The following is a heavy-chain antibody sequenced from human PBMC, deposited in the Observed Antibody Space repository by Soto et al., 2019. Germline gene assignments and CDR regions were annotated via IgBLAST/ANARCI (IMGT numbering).Heavy chain of an antibody. CDR2: IYYTGTT. J-gene: IGHJ4*02. Sequence: SETLSLTWTVSGGSIRSYYWSWIRQPPGKGLEWIGYIYYTGTTNYNPSLKSRVTISVDTSKNQVSLKLNSVTAADTAMYYCARAIDFDSWGQGTLVTVSS. CDR3: ARAIDFDS. V-gene: IGHV4-59*01. CDR1: GGSIRSYY.